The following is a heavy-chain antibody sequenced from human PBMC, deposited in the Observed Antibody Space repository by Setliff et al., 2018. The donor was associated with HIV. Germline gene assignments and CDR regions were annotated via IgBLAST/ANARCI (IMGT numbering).Heavy chain of an antibody. J-gene: IGHJ3*02. CDR2: INPSGGSA. D-gene: IGHD3-22*01. CDR3: ARDYFDSSAYHYGFGAFDI. V-gene: IGHV1-46*01. CDR1: GYTFTSYY. Sequence: ASVKVSCKASGYTFTSYYLHWVRQAPGQGLEWMGMINPSGGSASYAQKFQGRVTMSRDTSTSTVYMELSSLRSEDTAVYYCARDYFDSSAYHYGFGAFDIWGQGAMVTVSS.